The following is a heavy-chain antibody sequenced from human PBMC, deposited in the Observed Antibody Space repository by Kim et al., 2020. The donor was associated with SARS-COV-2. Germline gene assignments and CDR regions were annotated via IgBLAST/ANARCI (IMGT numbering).Heavy chain of an antibody. CDR3: AKVELGPYDSRRAGYFDY. Sequence: KGRFTISRDNSKNTLYLQMNSLRAEDTAVYYCAKVELGPYDSRRAGYFDYWGQGTLVTVSS. V-gene: IGHV3-23*01. D-gene: IGHD3-22*01. J-gene: IGHJ4*02.